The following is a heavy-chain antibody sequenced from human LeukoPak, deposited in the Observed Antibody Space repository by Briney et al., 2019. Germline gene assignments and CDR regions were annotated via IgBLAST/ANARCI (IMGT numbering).Heavy chain of an antibody. CDR3: ARGGWLQFPFDY. CDR1: GGTFSSYA. D-gene: IGHD5-24*01. V-gene: IGHV1-69*04. CDR2: IIPILGIA. Sequence: SVKVSCKASGGTFSSYAISWVRQAPGQGLEWMGRIIPILGIANYAQKFQGRVTITADKSTSTAYMELSSPRSEDTAVYYCARGGWLQFPFDYWGQGTLVTVSS. J-gene: IGHJ4*02.